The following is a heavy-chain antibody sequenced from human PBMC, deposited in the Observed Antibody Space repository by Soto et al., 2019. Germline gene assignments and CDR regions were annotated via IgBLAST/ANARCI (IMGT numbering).Heavy chain of an antibody. CDR1: GGSFSGYY. D-gene: IGHD1-26*01. Sequence: SETLSLTCAVYGGSFSGYYWSWIRQPPGKGLEWIGEINHSGSTNYNPSLKSRVTISVDTSKNQFSLKLSSVTAADTAVYYCARGIKVIVGAAPHYYYMDVWGKGTTVTVFS. CDR2: INHSGST. CDR3: ARGIKVIVGAAPHYYYMDV. J-gene: IGHJ6*03. V-gene: IGHV4-34*01.